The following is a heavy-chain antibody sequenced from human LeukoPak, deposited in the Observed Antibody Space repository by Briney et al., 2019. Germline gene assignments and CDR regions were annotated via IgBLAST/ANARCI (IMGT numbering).Heavy chain of an antibody. CDR3: AIAAERWRQSWYFGFYY. CDR2: IYYSGST. CDR1: GGSISSGGYY. D-gene: IGHD5-24*01. Sequence: SETLSLACTVSGGSISSGGYYWRWIRQHPGNVLELIGYIYYSGSTYYNPSLKSRVTISVDTSKNQFSLKLSSVTAAVTAVYCCAIAAERWRQSWYFGFYYWGQGTLVTVSS. V-gene: IGHV4-31*03. J-gene: IGHJ4*02.